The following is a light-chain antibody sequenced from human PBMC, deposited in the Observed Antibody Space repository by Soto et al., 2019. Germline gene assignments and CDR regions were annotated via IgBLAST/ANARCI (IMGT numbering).Light chain of an antibody. Sequence: EIVLTQSPATLSSFPGDRLTLYCRASQAVNTRLAWYQHRPGQAPRLLIYLASNRAAGVPARFSGSGSGTDFTLTISDVEPEDFAVYYCHQRQSWPRTFGQGTKVDIK. CDR2: LAS. J-gene: IGKJ1*01. CDR1: QAVNTR. V-gene: IGKV3-11*01. CDR3: HQRQSWPRT.